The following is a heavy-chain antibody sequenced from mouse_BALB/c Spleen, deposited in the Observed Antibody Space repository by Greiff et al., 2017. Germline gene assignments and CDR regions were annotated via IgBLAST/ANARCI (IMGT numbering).Heavy chain of an antibody. CDR2: ISYSGST. CDR1: GYSITSDYA. J-gene: IGHJ4*01. CDR3: ARGGGYAMDY. V-gene: IGHV3-2*02. Sequence: VQLKESGPGLVKPSQSLSLTCTVTGYSITSDYAWNWIRQFPGNKLEWMGYISYSGSTSYNPSLKSRISITRDTSKNQFFLQLNSVTTEDTATYYCARGGGYAMDYWGQGTSVTVSS.